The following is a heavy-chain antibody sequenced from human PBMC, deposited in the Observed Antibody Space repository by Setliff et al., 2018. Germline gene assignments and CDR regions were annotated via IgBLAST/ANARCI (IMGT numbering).Heavy chain of an antibody. CDR2: IYHSGST. CDR1: GGSFSGYY. V-gene: IGHV4-34*01. Sequence: SETLSLTCAVYGGSFSGYYWGWIRQPPGKGLEWIGYIYHSGSTYYNPSLKSRVTISLDRSKNQFSLRLTSVTAADTAIYYCARVRNTQNGFFDYWSQGTLVTVSS. CDR3: ARVRNTQNGFFDY. D-gene: IGHD1-1*01. J-gene: IGHJ4*02.